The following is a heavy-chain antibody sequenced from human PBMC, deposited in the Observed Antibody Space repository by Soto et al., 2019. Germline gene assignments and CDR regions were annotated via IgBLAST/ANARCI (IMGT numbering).Heavy chain of an antibody. CDR3: ARDDMLVIPGGCYNYGIDV. D-gene: IGHD2-2*01. Sequence: QVQLVESGGGVVQPGRSLRLSCAASGFTFSDYAMHWVRQAPGKGLEWVAVVAYDGRSKYYADSVKGRFTISRDNSRTTVYLQMNSLRDEDTAMYYCARDDMLVIPGGCYNYGIDVWGNGTTVTVSS. J-gene: IGHJ6*04. V-gene: IGHV3-30*04. CDR1: GFTFSDYA. CDR2: VAYDGRSK.